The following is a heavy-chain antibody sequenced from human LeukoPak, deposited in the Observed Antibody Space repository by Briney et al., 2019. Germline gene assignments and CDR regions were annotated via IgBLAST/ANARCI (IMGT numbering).Heavy chain of an antibody. Sequence: GGSLRLSCAASGFTFSSYSMNWVHQAPGKGLEWVSSISSSSSYIYYADSVKGRFTISRDNAKNSLYLQMNSLRAEDTAVYYCARSDIVVVVAPVDYWGQGTLVTVSS. D-gene: IGHD2-15*01. CDR1: GFTFSSYS. J-gene: IGHJ4*02. CDR3: ARSDIVVVVAPVDY. CDR2: ISSSSSYI. V-gene: IGHV3-21*01.